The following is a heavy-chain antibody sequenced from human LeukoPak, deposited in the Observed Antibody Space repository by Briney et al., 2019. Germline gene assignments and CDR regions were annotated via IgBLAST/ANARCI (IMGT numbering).Heavy chain of an antibody. Sequence: GGSLRLSCAASGFTFSSFGMSWVRQAPGKGLEWVSAISGRGGRTYYTDSVKGRFTISRDNSKNTLYLQMNSLRAEDTAVYYCAKAGRGGAITMVRGVKGDYYYMDVWGKGTTVSISS. D-gene: IGHD3-10*01. V-gene: IGHV3-23*01. CDR2: ISGRGGRT. J-gene: IGHJ6*03. CDR1: GFTFSSFG. CDR3: AKAGRGGAITMVRGVKGDYYYMDV.